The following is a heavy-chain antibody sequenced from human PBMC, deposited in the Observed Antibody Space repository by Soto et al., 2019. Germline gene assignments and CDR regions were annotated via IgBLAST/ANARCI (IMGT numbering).Heavy chain of an antibody. CDR1: GGSISRGDQY. D-gene: IGHD5-12*01. CDR2: IYFNGTT. V-gene: IGHV4-30-4*01. J-gene: IGHJ4*02. Sequence: QVQLQESGPGLVKPSQTLSLTCVVSGGSISRGDQYWSWIRQPPGKGLEWIGYIYFNGTTYYTPSLETRVAMSIETSRNQCSLKLPSRTAANTAVYYCARADSAYGCGYDCWGQGTLVTVSS. CDR3: ARADSAYGCGYDC.